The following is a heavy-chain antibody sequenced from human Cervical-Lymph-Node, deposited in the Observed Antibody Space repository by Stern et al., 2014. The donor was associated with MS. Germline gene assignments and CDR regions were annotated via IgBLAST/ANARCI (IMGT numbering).Heavy chain of an antibody. D-gene: IGHD1-1*01. V-gene: IGHV1-2*06. CDR3: ARSLNWNDVEDYHYGLDV. CDR1: GYTFTGYY. J-gene: IGHJ6*02. Sequence: VHLVESGAEVKKPGASVKVPCKASGYTFTGYYLHWVRQAPGQGLEWMGRINPNSGDTKYAQNFQGRVTMTRDTSISTAYMELSRLRSDDTAVYYCARSLNWNDVEDYHYGLDVWGQGTTVTVSS. CDR2: INPNSGDT.